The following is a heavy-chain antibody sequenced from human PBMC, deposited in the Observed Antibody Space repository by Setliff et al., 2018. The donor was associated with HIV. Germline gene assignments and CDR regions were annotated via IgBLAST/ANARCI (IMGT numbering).Heavy chain of an antibody. J-gene: IGHJ5*02. CDR2: INTNSGSP. V-gene: IGHV7-4-1*02. CDR1: GYTFINYA. D-gene: IGHD4-17*01. Sequence: GASVKVSCKASGYTFINYAMNWVRQAPGQGFEWMGWINTNSGSPTYAQAFTGRFVFSVDTSVTTAYLEISSLKAEDTAIYYCARALYGDYGGDVNWLDPWGQGTLVTVSS. CDR3: ARALYGDYGGDVNWLDP.